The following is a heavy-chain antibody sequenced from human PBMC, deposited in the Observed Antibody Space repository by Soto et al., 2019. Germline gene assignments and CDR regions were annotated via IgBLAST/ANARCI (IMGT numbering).Heavy chain of an antibody. CDR1: GGSFSGYY. CDR2: INHSGST. Sequence: PSETLSLTCAVYGGSFSGYYWSWIRQPPGKGLEWIGEINHSGSTNYNPSLKSRVTISVDTSKNRFSLKLSSVTAADTAVYYCARGRGPAAIRGGTYNYYYYYGMDVWGQGTTVTVSS. V-gene: IGHV4-34*01. D-gene: IGHD2-2*02. CDR3: ARGRGPAAIRGGTYNYYYYYGMDV. J-gene: IGHJ6*02.